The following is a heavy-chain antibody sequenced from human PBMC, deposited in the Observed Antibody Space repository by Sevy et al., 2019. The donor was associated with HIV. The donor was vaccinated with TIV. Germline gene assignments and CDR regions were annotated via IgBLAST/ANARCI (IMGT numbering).Heavy chain of an antibody. D-gene: IGHD1-20*01. V-gene: IGHV4-59*01. CDR3: ARVGFNWNDVDY. J-gene: IGHJ4*02. CDR2: IYYSWTT. Sequence: SETLSLTCTVSGASMNIYYWSWIRQPPGKGLEWIGYIYYSWTTNYNPSLKSRLTISIDTSKNQFSLKLSSVTAADTAVYYCARVGFNWNDVDYWGQGTLVTVSS. CDR1: GASMNIYY.